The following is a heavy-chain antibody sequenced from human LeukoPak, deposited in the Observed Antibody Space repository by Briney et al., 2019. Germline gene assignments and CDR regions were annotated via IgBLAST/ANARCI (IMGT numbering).Heavy chain of an antibody. V-gene: IGHV3-74*01. J-gene: IGHJ4*02. CDR3: AKGSYGSGSLFYFDH. CDR1: GFTFSSHW. D-gene: IGHD3-10*01. Sequence: GGSLRLSCAASGFTFSSHWMHWVRQAPGKGLVWVSHINADGGATNYADSVKGRFTVSRDNSKNTLYLQMNSLRAKDTAVYYCAKGSYGSGSLFYFDHWGQGTLVTVSS. CDR2: INADGGAT.